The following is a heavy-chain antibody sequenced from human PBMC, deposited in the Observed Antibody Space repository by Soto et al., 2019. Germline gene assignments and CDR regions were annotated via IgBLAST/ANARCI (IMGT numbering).Heavy chain of an antibody. Sequence: SETLALTCAVSGGCFSGYYWRWIRQPPGKGLEWIGEINHSGSTNYNPSLKSRVTISVDTSKNQFSLKLSSVTAADTAVYYCARGSNYIWGSYRPTRFDYWGQGTLVTVSS. CDR3: ARGSNYIWGSYRPTRFDY. D-gene: IGHD3-16*02. J-gene: IGHJ4*02. V-gene: IGHV4-34*01. CDR1: GGCFSGYY. CDR2: INHSGST.